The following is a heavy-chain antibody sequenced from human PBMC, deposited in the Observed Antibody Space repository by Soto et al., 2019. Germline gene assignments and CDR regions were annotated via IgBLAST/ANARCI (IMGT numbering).Heavy chain of an antibody. CDR2: ISWNSGSI. CDR3: AANYYAYGLDV. Sequence: GGSLRLSCAASGFTFDDYAMHWVRQAPGKGLEWVSGISWNSGSIGYADSVKGRFTISRDNAKNSLYLQMNSLRAEDTAVYYCAANYYAYGLDVWGQGTTVTVSS. D-gene: IGHD3-10*01. J-gene: IGHJ6*02. CDR1: GFTFDDYA. V-gene: IGHV3-9*01.